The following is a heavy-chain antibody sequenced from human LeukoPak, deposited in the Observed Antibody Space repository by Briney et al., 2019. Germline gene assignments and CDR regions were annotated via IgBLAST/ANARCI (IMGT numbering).Heavy chain of an antibody. CDR1: GFTFSSYS. V-gene: IGHV3-21*01. CDR3: AREPRTYYYDSSGTD. J-gene: IGHJ4*02. CDR2: ISSSSSYI. D-gene: IGHD3-22*01. Sequence: TGGSLRLSCAASGFTFSSYSMNWVRQAPGKGLEWFSSISSSSSYIYYADSVKGRFTISRDSAKNSLYLQMNSLRAEDTAVYYCAREPRTYYYDSSGTDWGQGTLVTVSS.